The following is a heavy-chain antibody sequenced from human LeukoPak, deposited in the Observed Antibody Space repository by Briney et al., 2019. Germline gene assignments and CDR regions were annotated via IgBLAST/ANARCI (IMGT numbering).Heavy chain of an antibody. CDR2: IIPIFGTA. V-gene: IGHV1-69*05. CDR1: GGTFSCYA. D-gene: IGHD5-24*01. J-gene: IGHJ3*02. CDR3: ARRDGGAFDI. Sequence: SVKVSCKASGGTFSCYAISWVRQAPGQGLEWMGGIIPIFGTANYAQKFQGRVTITTDESTSTAYMELSSLRSEDTAVYYCARRDGGAFDIWGQGTMVTVSS.